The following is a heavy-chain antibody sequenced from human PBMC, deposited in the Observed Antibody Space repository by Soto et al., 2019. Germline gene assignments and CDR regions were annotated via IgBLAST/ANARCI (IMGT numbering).Heavy chain of an antibody. CDR3: ARDSQSGYDPLYYYYGMDV. D-gene: IGHD5-12*01. V-gene: IGHV1-69*04. CDR2: IIPILGIA. Sequence: ASVKVSCKASGGTFSSYTISWVRQAPGQGLEWMGRIIPILGIANYAQKFQGRVTITADKSTSTAYMELSSLRSEDTAVYYCARDSQSGYDPLYYYYGMDVWGQGTTVTVSS. CDR1: GGTFSSYT. J-gene: IGHJ6*02.